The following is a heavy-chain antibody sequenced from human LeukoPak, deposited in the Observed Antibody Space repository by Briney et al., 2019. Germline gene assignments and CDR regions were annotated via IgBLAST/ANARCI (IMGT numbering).Heavy chain of an antibody. CDR2: IFYSGST. CDR3: ARVYYSNSYDYWYFDL. CDR1: GYSISSGYY. V-gene: IGHV4-61*01. J-gene: IGHJ2*01. Sequence: SETLSLTCTVSGYSISSGYYWGWIRQPPGKGLEWIGYIFYSGSTNYNSSLKSRVTISVDTSKNQFSLKLSSVTAADTAVYYCARVYYSNSYDYWYFDLWGRGTLVTVSS. D-gene: IGHD6-13*01.